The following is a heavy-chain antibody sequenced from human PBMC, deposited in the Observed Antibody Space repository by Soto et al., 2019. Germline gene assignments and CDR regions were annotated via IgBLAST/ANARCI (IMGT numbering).Heavy chain of an antibody. J-gene: IGHJ4*02. Sequence: GGSLTLSCAASGFTFSSYDMHWVRQATGKGLEWVSAIGTAGDTYYPGSVKGRFTISRENAKNSLYLQMNSLRAEDTAVYYCARGAGGVLRFLEWLYVFDYWGQGTLVTVSS. CDR1: GFTFSSYD. D-gene: IGHD3-3*01. CDR2: IGTAGDT. CDR3: ARGAGGVLRFLEWLYVFDY. V-gene: IGHV3-13*01.